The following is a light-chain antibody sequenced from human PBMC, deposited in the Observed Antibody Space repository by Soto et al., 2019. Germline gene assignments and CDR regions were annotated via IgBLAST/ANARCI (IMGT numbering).Light chain of an antibody. Sequence: QSALTQPASVSGSPGQSITISCTGTSSDVGSYNLVSWYQQHPGKAPKLMIYEGSKRPSGVSNRFSGSKSGNTASLTISGLQAEDEADYYCCSYAGSSYVFGTVTKLTVL. J-gene: IGLJ1*01. CDR3: CSYAGSSYV. CDR2: EGS. V-gene: IGLV2-23*01. CDR1: SSDVGSYNL.